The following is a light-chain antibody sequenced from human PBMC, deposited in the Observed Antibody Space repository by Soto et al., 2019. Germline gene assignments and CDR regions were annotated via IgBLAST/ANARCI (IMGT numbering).Light chain of an antibody. V-gene: IGKV3-20*01. Sequence: VLTQPPGTLSVSPGERATLSCRARQSVGNTWLAWYQQKVGQAPRLLLYGASTRATGIPDRFSGSGSGTDFTLTITRLEPEDFAVYYCSHYGTSVPYTFGQGTKLEIK. CDR2: GAS. CDR3: SHYGTSVPYT. CDR1: QSVGNTW. J-gene: IGKJ2*01.